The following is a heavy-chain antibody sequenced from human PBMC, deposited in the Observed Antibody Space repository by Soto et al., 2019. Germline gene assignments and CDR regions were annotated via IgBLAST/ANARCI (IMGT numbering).Heavy chain of an antibody. D-gene: IGHD4-17*01. V-gene: IGHV3-9*01. Sequence: GGSLRLSCAASGFTFDDYAMHWVRQAPGKGLEWVSGISWNSGSIGYADSVKGRFTISRDNAKNSLYLQMNSLRAEDTALYYCAKDIVATVTTLVAFDYWGQGTLVTISS. CDR3: AKDIVATVTTLVAFDY. CDR1: GFTFDDYA. CDR2: ISWNSGSI. J-gene: IGHJ4*02.